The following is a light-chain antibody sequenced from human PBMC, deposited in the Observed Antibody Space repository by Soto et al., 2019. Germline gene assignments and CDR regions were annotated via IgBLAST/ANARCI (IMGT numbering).Light chain of an antibody. CDR2: DAY. Sequence: DIPMTQSPPSLSASVGDRVTITCQASHDIGNSLNWYQDKPGQAPKLVIYDAYNLETGVPSTFSGNGYGTDFTFTISSLRPEDIATYYCQKSDHLPLFGPGTKVDMK. J-gene: IGKJ3*01. CDR1: HDIGNS. CDR3: QKSDHLPL. V-gene: IGKV1-33*01.